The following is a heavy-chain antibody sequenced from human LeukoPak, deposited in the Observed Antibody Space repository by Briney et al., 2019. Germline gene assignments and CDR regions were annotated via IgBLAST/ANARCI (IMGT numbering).Heavy chain of an antibody. J-gene: IGHJ5*02. CDR2: FDPEDGET. CDR3: AVGATRRFWFDP. V-gene: IGHV1-24*01. D-gene: IGHD1-26*01. CDR1: GYTLTELS. Sequence: RASVKVSCKVSGYTLTELSMHWVRQAPGKGLEWMGGFDPEDGETIYAQKFQGRVTMTEGTSTDTAYMELSSLRSEDTAVYYCAVGATRRFWFDPWGQGTLVTVSS.